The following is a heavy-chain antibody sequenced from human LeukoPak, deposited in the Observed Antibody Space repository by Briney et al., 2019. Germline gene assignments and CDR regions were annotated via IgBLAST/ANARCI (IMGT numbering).Heavy chain of an antibody. V-gene: IGHV1-18*01. CDR1: GYTFTSYV. CDR2: ISAYNGNT. CDR3: ARGRSIVATTLDYYYYMDV. Sequence: ASVKVSCKASGYTFTSYVISWVRQAPRQGLEWMGWISAYNGNTNYAQKLQGRVTMTTDTSTTTAYMELRSLRSDDTAVYYCARGRSIVATTLDYYYYMDVWGKGTTVTVSS. D-gene: IGHD5-12*01. J-gene: IGHJ6*03.